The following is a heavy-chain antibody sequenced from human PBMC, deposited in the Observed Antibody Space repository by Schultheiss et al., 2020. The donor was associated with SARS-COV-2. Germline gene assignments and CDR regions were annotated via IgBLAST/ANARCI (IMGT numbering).Heavy chain of an antibody. CDR2: INHSGST. D-gene: IGHD1-26*01. V-gene: IGHV4-34*01. Sequence: GSLRLSCGVYGASLTAYSWGWLRQTPEKGLEWIGEINHSGSTNYNPSLKSRVTISVDTSKNQFSLKLSSVTAADTAVYYCAREGGSYWGDAFDIWGQWTMVTVSS. J-gene: IGHJ3*02. CDR1: GASLTAYS. CDR3: AREGGSYWGDAFDI.